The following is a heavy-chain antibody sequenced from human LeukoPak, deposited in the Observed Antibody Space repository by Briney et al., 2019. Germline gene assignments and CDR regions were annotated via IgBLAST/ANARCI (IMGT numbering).Heavy chain of an antibody. V-gene: IGHV1-46*01. CDR3: ARRGGKNYGDYILYYYYMDV. CDR2: INPSGGST. Sequence: VASVKVSCKASGYTFTSYYMHWVRQAPGQGLEWMGIINPSGGSTSYAQKFQGRVTMTRDMSTSTVYMELSSLRSEDTAVYYCARRGGKNYGDYILYYYYMDVWGKGTTVTVSS. J-gene: IGHJ6*03. D-gene: IGHD4-17*01. CDR1: GYTFTSYY.